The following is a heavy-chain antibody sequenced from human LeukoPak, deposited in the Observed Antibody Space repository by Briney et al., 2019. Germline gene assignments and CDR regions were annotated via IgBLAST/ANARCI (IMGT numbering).Heavy chain of an antibody. CDR1: GFTFSSYA. J-gene: IGHJ4*02. Sequence: PGGSLRLSCAASGFTFSSYAMHWVRQAPGKGLEWVAVISYDGSNKHYADSVKGRFTISRDNSKNTLYLQMNSLRAEDTAVYYCARDPHYDYWGQGTLVTVSS. CDR2: ISYDGSNK. CDR3: ARDPHYDY. V-gene: IGHV3-30-3*01.